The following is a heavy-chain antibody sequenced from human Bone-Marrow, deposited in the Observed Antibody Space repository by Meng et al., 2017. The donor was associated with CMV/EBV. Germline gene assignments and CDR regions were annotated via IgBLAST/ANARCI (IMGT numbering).Heavy chain of an antibody. V-gene: IGHV3-21*01. J-gene: IGHJ4*02. Sequence: GGSLRLSCAASGFTFSNYSMNWVRQAPGKGLEWVSSISSSSTYIYSADSVKGRFTISRDNAKNSLYLQMNSLRAEDTAVYYCARGSRRFGELSPLGWGQGTLVTVSS. D-gene: IGHD3-10*01. CDR1: GFTFSNYS. CDR2: ISSSSTYI. CDR3: ARGSRRFGELSPLG.